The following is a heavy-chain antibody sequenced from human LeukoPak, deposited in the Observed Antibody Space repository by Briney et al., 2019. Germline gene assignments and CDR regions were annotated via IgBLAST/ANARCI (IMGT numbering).Heavy chain of an antibody. Sequence: PSEALSLTCIVPSGSINNHYWSWIRQPPGKGLEWIGYIYDSWNTNYNPSLQSRVTISMDASRNQFSLNLTSVTAADTAVYYCARDQIGYGLDYWGQGTLVTVSS. CDR2: IYDSWNT. J-gene: IGHJ4*02. CDR3: ARDQIGYGLDY. V-gene: IGHV4-59*11. D-gene: IGHD5-18*01. CDR1: SGSINNHY.